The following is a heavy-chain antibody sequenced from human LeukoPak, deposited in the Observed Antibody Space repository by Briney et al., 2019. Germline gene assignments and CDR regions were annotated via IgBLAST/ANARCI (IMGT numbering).Heavy chain of an antibody. CDR3: ARVRLKYYDILTGPRGFDY. Sequence: APVKVSCKASGYTFTSYGISWVRQAPGQGLEWMGWISAYNGNTNYAQKLQGRVTMTTDTSTSTAYMELSRLRPDDTAVYYCARVRLKYYDILTGPRGFDYWGQGTLVTVSS. J-gene: IGHJ4*02. D-gene: IGHD3-9*01. V-gene: IGHV1-18*01. CDR2: ISAYNGNT. CDR1: GYTFTSYG.